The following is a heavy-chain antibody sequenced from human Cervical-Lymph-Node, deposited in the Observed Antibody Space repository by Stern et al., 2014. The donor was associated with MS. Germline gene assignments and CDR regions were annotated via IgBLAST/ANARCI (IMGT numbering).Heavy chain of an antibody. CDR2: IYYSGST. CDR1: GGSISSGDYY. Sequence: QVQLQESGPGLVKPSQTLSLTCTVSGGSISSGDYYWSWNRQPPGKGLEWIGYIYYSGSTYYNPSLKSRVTISVDTSKNQFSLKLSSVTAADTAVYYCASANCSSTSCPNWFDPWGQGTLVTVSS. CDR3: ASANCSSTSCPNWFDP. V-gene: IGHV4-30-4*01. D-gene: IGHD2-2*01. J-gene: IGHJ5*02.